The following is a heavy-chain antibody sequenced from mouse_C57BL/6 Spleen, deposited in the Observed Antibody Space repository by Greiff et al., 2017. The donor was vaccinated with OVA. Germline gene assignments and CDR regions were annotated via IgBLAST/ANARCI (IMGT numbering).Heavy chain of an antibody. J-gene: IGHJ2*01. V-gene: IGHV1-52*01. CDR2: IDPSDSET. CDR3: ARGGCITTVVDYFDY. Sequence: QVQLQQPGAELVRPGSSVKLSCKASGYTFTSYWMHWVKQRPIQGLEWIGNIDPSDSETHYNQKFKDKATLTVDKSSSTAYMQLSSLTSEDSAVYYCARGGCITTVVDYFDYWGQGTTLTVSS. D-gene: IGHD1-1*01. CDR1: GYTFTSYW.